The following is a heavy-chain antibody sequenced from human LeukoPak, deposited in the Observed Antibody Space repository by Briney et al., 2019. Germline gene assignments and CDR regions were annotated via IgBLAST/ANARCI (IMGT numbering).Heavy chain of an antibody. J-gene: IGHJ5*02. CDR2: IYYSGST. V-gene: IGHV4-28*01. CDR3: ARNVDTAMVGGGWFDP. D-gene: IGHD5-18*01. Sequence: SETLSLTCAVSGYSISSSNWWGWIRQPPGKGLEWIGYIYYSGSTYYNPSLKSRVTMSVDTSKNQFSLKLSSVTAVDTAVYYCARNVDTAMVGGGWFDPWGQGTLVTVSS. CDR1: GYSISSSNW.